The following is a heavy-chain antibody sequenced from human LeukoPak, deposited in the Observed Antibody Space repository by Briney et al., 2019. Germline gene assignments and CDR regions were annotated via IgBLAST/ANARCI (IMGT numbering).Heavy chain of an antibody. CDR3: ARHPAMDALDY. V-gene: IGHV4-59*08. J-gene: IGHJ4*02. CDR2: IHYTGNT. CDR1: GASVRGYY. D-gene: IGHD5-18*01. Sequence: SETLSLTCTVSGASVRGYYWSWIRQPPGKGLEWIGYIHYTGNTDYNPSLTSRVTISVDTSKNQFSLKLSSVTAADTAVYYCARHPAMDALDYWGQGTLVTVSS.